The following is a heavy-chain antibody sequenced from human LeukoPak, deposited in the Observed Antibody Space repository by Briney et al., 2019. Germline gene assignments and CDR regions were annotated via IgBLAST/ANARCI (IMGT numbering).Heavy chain of an antibody. CDR1: GGSISSYY. Sequence: SESLSLTCTVSGGSISSYYWSWIRQPPGKGLEWIGYMYYSGSTNYNPSTNYNPSLKSRVTISVDTSKNQFSLKLSSVTAADTAVYYCARDVGITVADSFDPWGQGTLVTVSS. J-gene: IGHJ5*02. CDR2: MYYSGST. V-gene: IGHV4-59*01. D-gene: IGHD6-19*01. CDR3: ARDVGITVADSFDP.